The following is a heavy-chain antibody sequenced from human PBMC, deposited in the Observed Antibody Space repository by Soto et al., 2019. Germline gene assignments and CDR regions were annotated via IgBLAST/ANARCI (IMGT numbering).Heavy chain of an antibody. CDR3: ARDRGNWNSPPYYHYYYAMDV. CDR2: ISGSSSTI. V-gene: IGHV3-48*02. CDR1: GFTFSSYS. D-gene: IGHD1-7*01. Sequence: GALRLSCAASGFTFSSYSMNWVRQAPGKGLEWVSYISGSSSTIYYADSVKGRFTISRDNAKNSLYLQMNRLRDEDTAVYYCARDRGNWNSPPYYHYYYAMDVRGQRPTVTVSS. J-gene: IGHJ6*02.